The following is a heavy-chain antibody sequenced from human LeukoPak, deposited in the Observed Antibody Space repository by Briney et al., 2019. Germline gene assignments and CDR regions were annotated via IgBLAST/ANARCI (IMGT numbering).Heavy chain of an antibody. CDR2: INAGNGNT. CDR1: GYTFTSYA. D-gene: IGHD3-10*01. J-gene: IGHJ4*02. V-gene: IGHV1-3*01. Sequence: ASVKVSCKASGYTFTSYAMHWVRQAPGQRLEWMGWINAGNGNTKYSQKFQGRVTITRDTSASTAYMELSSLRSEDTAVYYCARGGHGSGSYNYFDYWGQGTLVTVSS. CDR3: ARGGHGSGSYNYFDY.